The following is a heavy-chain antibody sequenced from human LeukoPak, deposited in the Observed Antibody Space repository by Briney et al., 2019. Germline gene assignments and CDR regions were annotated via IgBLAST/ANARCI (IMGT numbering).Heavy chain of an antibody. CDR3: ARRRVYDILTGYDGFDI. CDR2: IYYSGNT. CDR1: GGSISSNY. D-gene: IGHD3-9*01. Sequence: SETLSLTCTVSGGSISSNYWSWIRQPPGTGLEWIGYIYYSGNTNYNPSLKSRVTISVDTSKNQVSLKLSSVTAADTAVYYCARRRVYDILTGYDGFDIWGQGTMVTVSS. J-gene: IGHJ3*02. V-gene: IGHV4-59*08.